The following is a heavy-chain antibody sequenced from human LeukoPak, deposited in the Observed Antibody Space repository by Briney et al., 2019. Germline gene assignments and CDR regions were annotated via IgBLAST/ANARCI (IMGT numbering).Heavy chain of an antibody. V-gene: IGHV3-21*01. Sequence: GGSLRLSCAASGFTFSSYSMNWVRQAPGKGLEWVSSISSSSSYIYYADSVKGRFTISRDNAKNSLYLQMNSLRAEDTAVHYCASAADYYDSSGYLRVYYFDYWGQGTLVTVSS. CDR2: ISSSSSYI. CDR3: ASAADYYDSSGYLRVYYFDY. J-gene: IGHJ4*02. D-gene: IGHD3-22*01. CDR1: GFTFSSYS.